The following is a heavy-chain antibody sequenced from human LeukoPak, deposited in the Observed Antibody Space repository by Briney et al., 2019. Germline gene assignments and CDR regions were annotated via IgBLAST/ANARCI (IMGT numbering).Heavy chain of an antibody. CDR1: GFTFSSDW. CDR2: INPAGSST. D-gene: IGHD1-26*01. Sequence: GGSLRLSCAASGFTFSSDWMHCVRQARGQGLVWVSRINPAGSSTNYADSVKGRFTISRDNAMNTLYLHLNSLRAEDTAVYYCARGVRGSYGTDLWGQGTLVTVSS. J-gene: IGHJ5*02. V-gene: IGHV3-74*01. CDR3: ARGVRGSYGTDL.